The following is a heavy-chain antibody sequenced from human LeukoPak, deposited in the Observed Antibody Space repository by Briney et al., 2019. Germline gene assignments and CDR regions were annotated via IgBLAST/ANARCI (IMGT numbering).Heavy chain of an antibody. D-gene: IGHD2-21*01. CDR1: GFTVSSNY. J-gene: IGHJ4*02. Sequence: GGSLRLSCVVSGFTVSSNYMSWVRQAPGKGLEWVSSISVGGGDTFTADSVKGRFTITRENSKNTLYLQMMGLRVENTAIYYCAKLNLGEMAYFDSWGQGILVTVSS. CDR2: ISVGGGDT. V-gene: IGHV3-23*01. CDR3: AKLNLGEMAYFDS.